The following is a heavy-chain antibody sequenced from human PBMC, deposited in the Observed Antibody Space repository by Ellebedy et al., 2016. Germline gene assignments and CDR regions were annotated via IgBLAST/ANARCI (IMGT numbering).Heavy chain of an antibody. CDR3: ASYDSSGYYYSGV. CDR1: GGSINTGDYY. J-gene: IGHJ4*02. CDR2: IYYSGST. Sequence: LRLSXTVSGGSINTGDYYWSWIRQPPGKGLEWIGFIYYSGSTYYNPSLKSRVTISVDTSKNQFSLMLGSVTAADTAVYYCASYDSSGYYYSGVWGQGTLVTVSS. V-gene: IGHV4-30-4*01. D-gene: IGHD3-22*01.